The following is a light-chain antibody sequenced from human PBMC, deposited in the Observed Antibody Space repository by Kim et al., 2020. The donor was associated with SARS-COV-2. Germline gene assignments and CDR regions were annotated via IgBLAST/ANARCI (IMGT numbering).Light chain of an antibody. J-gene: IGKJ1*01. CDR1: QSISSY. Sequence: DIQMTQSPSSLSASVGDRVTITCRASQSISSYLNWYQQKPGKAPKLLIYAASSLQSGVPSRFSGSGSGTDFTLTISSLQPEDFATYYCQQSYNTPWTFGQGTKLEI. CDR3: QQSYNTPWT. CDR2: AAS. V-gene: IGKV1-39*01.